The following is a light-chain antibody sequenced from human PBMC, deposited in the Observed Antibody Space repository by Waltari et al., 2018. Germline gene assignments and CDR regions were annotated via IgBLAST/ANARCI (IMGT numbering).Light chain of an antibody. J-gene: IGKJ4*01. CDR2: DAS. CDR3: QQRLAWPPLT. V-gene: IGKV3-11*01. CDR1: HHVDKY. Sequence: EIVLTQSPVTLSLSPGDRATLSCRASHHVDKYLAWYQQKPGQAPRLLIYDASNRATGIPARFSGSGSGTDFTLTISSLEPEDFAVYYCQQRLAWPPLTFGGGTKVEIK.